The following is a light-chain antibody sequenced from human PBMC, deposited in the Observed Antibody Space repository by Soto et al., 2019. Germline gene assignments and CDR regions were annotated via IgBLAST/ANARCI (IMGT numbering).Light chain of an antibody. J-gene: IGLJ2*01. CDR2: QVT. V-gene: IGLV2-14*01. CDR3: SSYTGFSTDIL. CDR1: SSDVGSYNF. Sequence: QSALTQPASVSGSPGQSITISCTGTSSDVGSYNFVSWYQHHAGTAPKLIIYQVTNRPSGVSDRFSASKSGDTDSLTISGLQAEDEAIYYCSSYTGFSTDILFGGGTKLTVL.